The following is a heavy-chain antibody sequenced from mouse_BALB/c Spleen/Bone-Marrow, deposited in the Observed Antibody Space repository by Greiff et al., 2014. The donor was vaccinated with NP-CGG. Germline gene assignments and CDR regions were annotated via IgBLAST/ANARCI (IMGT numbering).Heavy chain of an antibody. CDR3: NARGDYDFDYFDY. V-gene: IGHV14-4*02. J-gene: IGHJ2*01. D-gene: IGHD2-4*01. CDR2: IDPENGDT. Sequence: VQLKHSGAELVRSGASVKLSCTASGFNIKDYYMHWVKQRPGQGLEWIGWIDPENGDTEYAPKFQGKATMTADTSSNTAYLQLSSLTSEDTAVYYCNARGDYDFDYFDYWGQGTTLTVSS. CDR1: GFNIKDYY.